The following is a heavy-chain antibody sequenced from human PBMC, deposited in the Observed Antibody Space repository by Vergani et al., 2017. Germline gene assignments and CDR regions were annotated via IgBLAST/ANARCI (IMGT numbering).Heavy chain of an antibody. D-gene: IGHD6-13*01. CDR3: ARGAACFYFDY. CDR2: ISYYGSNK. Sequence: QVQLVESGGGVVQPGRSLRLSCAASGFTFSSYAMHWVSQAPGKGLEWVAVISYYGSNKYYADSVKGRFTISRDNSKNTLYLQMNSLRAEDTAVYYCARGAACFYFDYWGQGTLVTVSS. CDR1: GFTFSSYA. J-gene: IGHJ4*02. V-gene: IGHV3-30-3*01.